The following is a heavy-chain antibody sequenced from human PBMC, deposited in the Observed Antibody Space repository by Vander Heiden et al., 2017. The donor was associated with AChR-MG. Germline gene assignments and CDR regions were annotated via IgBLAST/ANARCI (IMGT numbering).Heavy chain of an antibody. CDR2: INHSGST. CDR1: GGSFSGYY. J-gene: IGHJ5*02. Sequence: QVQLQQWGAGLLKPSETLSLTCAVYGGSFSGYYWSWIRQPPGKGLEWIGEINHSGSTNYNPSLKRRVTISVDTSKNQFSLKLSSVTAADTAVYYCARGPYDYVWGSYRYAWFDPWGQGTLVTVSS. V-gene: IGHV4-34*01. D-gene: IGHD3-16*02. CDR3: ARGPYDYVWGSYRYAWFDP.